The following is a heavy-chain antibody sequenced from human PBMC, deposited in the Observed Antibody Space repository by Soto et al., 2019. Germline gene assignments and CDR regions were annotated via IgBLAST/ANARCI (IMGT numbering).Heavy chain of an antibody. J-gene: IGHJ5*02. Sequence: GASVKVSCKASGGTFSSYTISWVRQAPGQGLEWMGRIIPILGIANYAQKFQGRVTITADKSTSTAYMELSSLRSEDTAVYYCARDRYCSGGSCYSNNWFDPWGQGTLVTVSS. V-gene: IGHV1-69*04. CDR2: IIPILGIA. CDR3: ARDRYCSGGSCYSNNWFDP. D-gene: IGHD2-15*01. CDR1: GGTFSSYT.